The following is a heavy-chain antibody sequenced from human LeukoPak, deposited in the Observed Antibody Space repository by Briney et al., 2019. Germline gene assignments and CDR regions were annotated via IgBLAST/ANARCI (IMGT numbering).Heavy chain of an antibody. D-gene: IGHD4-17*01. CDR2: IFGGGST. J-gene: IGHJ4*02. CDR3: ASDGTTLTKTAFDS. Sequence: GGSLRLSCAASGFSIRNNYMTWVRQAPGKGLEWVPIIFGGGSTYYADSVKGRFTISRDNSKNTLYLQMNSLRGDDTAVYYCASDGTTLTKTAFDSWGQGTLVTVSS. CDR1: GFSIRNNY. V-gene: IGHV3-66*01.